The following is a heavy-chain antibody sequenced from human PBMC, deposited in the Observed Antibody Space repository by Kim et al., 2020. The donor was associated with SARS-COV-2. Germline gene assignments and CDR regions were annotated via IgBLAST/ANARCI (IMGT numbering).Heavy chain of an antibody. V-gene: IGHV4-34*01. CDR2: INHSGST. CDR3: ARGSLWSYYYDRGNWFDP. CDR1: GGSFSGYY. J-gene: IGHJ5*02. Sequence: SETLSLTCAVYGGSFSGYYWSWIRQPPGKGLEWIGEINHSGSTNYNPSLKSRVTISVDTSKNQFSLKLSSVTAADTAVYYCARGSLWSYYYDRGNWFDPWGQGTLVTVSS. D-gene: IGHD3-22*01.